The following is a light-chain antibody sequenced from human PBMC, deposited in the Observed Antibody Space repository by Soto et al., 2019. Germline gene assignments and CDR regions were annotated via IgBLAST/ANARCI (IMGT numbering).Light chain of an antibody. CDR3: QQYGSSGT. CDR1: HSVTTH. J-gene: IGKJ1*01. V-gene: IGKV3-20*01. Sequence: EIVLTQSPDTLSLSPGERATLSCWASHSVTTHLAWFQQRPGQTPRLLIYDASTRAPGIPARFSGRGSGTDFTLTISRLEPEDFAVYYCQQYGSSGTFGQGTKVDIK. CDR2: DAS.